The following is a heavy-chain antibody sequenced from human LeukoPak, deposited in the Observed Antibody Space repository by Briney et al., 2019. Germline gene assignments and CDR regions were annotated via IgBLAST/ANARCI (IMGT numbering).Heavy chain of an antibody. CDR1: GGSISSYY. V-gene: IGHV4-4*07. CDR3: ARSGPKWLVRSWFDP. J-gene: IGHJ5*02. Sequence: SETLSLTCTVSGGSISSYYWSWIRQPAGKGLEWIGRIYTSGSTNYNPSLKSRVTMSVDTSKNQFSLKLSSVTAADTAVYYCARSGPKWLVRSWFDPWGQGTLVTVSS. D-gene: IGHD6-19*01. CDR2: IYTSGST.